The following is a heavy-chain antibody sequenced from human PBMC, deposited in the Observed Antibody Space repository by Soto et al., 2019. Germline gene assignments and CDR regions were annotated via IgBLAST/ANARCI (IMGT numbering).Heavy chain of an antibody. CDR1: GFTFSNYW. CDR2: ISRDGSEK. Sequence: EVQLVESGGGLVQAGGSLRLSCAASGFTFSNYWMNWVRQAPGKGLEWVAYISRDGSEKSYVDSVKGRFTISRDNAKKSLFLQMNSLRIEDTAVYYCARGFGDGWYGGPDYLGQGTLVTVSS. D-gene: IGHD6-19*01. CDR3: ARGFGDGWYGGPDY. V-gene: IGHV3-7*01. J-gene: IGHJ4*02.